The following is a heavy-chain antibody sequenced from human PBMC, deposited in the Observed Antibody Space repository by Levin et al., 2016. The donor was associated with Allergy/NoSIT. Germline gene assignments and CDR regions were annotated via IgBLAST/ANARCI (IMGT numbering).Heavy chain of an antibody. V-gene: IGHV3-48*03. Sequence: WIRQPPGKGLEWLSYISSSGSTIYYADSVKGRFTISRDNAKNSLYLQMNSLRAEDTAVYYCARDDAVVRGATFDYWGQGTLVTVSS. J-gene: IGHJ4*02. D-gene: IGHD3-10*01. CDR2: ISSSGSTI. CDR3: ARDDAVVRGATFDY.